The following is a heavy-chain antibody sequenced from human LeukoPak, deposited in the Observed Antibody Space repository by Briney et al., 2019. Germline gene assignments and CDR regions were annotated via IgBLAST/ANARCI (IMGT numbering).Heavy chain of an antibody. Sequence: PSETLSLTCTVSGGSISSSSYYWGWIRQPPGKGLEWIGGIYYSGSTYYNPSLKSRVTISVDTSKNQFSLKLSSVTAADTAVYYCARDRTNWNGLEFDPWGQGTLVTVSS. CDR1: GGSISSSSYY. CDR2: IYYSGST. V-gene: IGHV4-39*07. CDR3: ARDRTNWNGLEFDP. D-gene: IGHD1-20*01. J-gene: IGHJ5*02.